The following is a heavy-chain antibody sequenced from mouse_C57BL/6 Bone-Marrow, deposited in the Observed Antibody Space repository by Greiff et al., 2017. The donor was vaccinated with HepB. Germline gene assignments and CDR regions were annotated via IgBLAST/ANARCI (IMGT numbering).Heavy chain of an antibody. J-gene: IGHJ1*01. CDR2: IDPETGGT. CDR3: TREDQDSTGYFDV. V-gene: IGHV1-15*01. CDR1: GYTFTDYE. Sequence: QDQLQQSGAELVRPGASVTLSCKASGYTFTDYEMHWVKQTPVHGLEWIGAIDPETGGTAYNQKFKGKAILTADKSSSTAYMELRSLTSEDSAVYYCTREDQDSTGYFDVWGPGTTVTVSS. D-gene: IGHD6-1*01.